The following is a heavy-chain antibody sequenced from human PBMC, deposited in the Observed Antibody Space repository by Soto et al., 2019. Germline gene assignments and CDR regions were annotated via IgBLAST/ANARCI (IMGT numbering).Heavy chain of an antibody. CDR1: GFTFSSYA. CDR3: AKYARWLPDAFDI. J-gene: IGHJ3*02. CDR2: ISGSGGST. V-gene: IGHV3-23*01. Sequence: GSLRLASAASGFTFSSYAMNWVRQATGKGLEWVSAISGSGGSTYYADSVKGRFNISRDNSKNTLYLQMNSLRAEDTAVYYCAKYARWLPDAFDIWGQGTMVTV. D-gene: IGHD5-12*01.